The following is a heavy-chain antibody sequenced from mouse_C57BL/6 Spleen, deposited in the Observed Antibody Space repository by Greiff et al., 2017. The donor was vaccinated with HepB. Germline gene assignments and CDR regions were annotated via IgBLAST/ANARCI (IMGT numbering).Heavy chain of an antibody. J-gene: IGHJ1*03. CDR1: GYTFTSYD. CDR3: ARGRYFDV. CDR2: IYPRDGST. V-gene: IGHV1-85*01. Sequence: VHLVESGPELVKPGASVKLSCKASGYTFTSYDINWVKQRPGQGLEWIGWIYPRDGSTKYNEKFKGKATLTVDTSSSTAYMELHSLTSEDSAVYFCARGRYFDVWGTGTTVTVSS.